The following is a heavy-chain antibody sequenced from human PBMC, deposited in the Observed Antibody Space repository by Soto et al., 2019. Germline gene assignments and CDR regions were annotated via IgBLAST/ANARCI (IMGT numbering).Heavy chain of an antibody. CDR2: TSSSGSII. CDR1: GFTFSDYY. CDR3: ARDVGYYDSDGYFDY. V-gene: IGHV3-11*01. J-gene: IGHJ4*02. Sequence: PGGSLRLSCAASGFTFSDYYMSWIRQAPGKGLEWVSYTSSSGSIIYYADSVKGRFTISRDNAKNSLYLQMNSLRAEDTAVYYCARDVGYYDSDGYFDYWGQGTLVTVSS. D-gene: IGHD3-22*01.